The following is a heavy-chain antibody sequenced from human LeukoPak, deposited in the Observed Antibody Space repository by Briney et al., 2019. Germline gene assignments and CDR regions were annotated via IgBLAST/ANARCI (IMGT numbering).Heavy chain of an antibody. J-gene: IGHJ3*01. V-gene: IGHV3-30*04. Sequence: DPGGSLRLSCAASAFTFSTYSMHWVRQAPGKGLEWVAAISYDGPNKNYADSVKGRFTISRDNAKNSLYLQMNSLRAEDTAVYYCARDYPPTHYYDSSGYYGTWGQGTMVTVSS. CDR2: ISYDGPNK. CDR1: AFTFSTYS. CDR3: ARDYPPTHYYDSSGYYGT. D-gene: IGHD3-22*01.